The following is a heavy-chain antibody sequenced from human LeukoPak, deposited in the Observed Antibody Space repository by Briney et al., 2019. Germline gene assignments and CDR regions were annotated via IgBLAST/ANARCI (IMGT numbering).Heavy chain of an antibody. Sequence: ASVKVSCKASGYTFTSYGVSWVRQAPGQGLEWMGWFRPYNGYTIYAQKLQGRVTMTTDTSTNTAYMELRSLRSDDTAVYYCARSPPHSDYGSGSRFDYWGQGTLVTVSS. V-gene: IGHV1-18*01. CDR1: GYTFTSYG. CDR2: FRPYNGYT. D-gene: IGHD3-10*01. CDR3: ARSPPHSDYGSGSRFDY. J-gene: IGHJ4*02.